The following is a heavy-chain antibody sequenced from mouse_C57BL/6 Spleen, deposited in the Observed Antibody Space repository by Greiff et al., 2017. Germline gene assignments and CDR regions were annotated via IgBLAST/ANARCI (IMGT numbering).Heavy chain of an antibody. CDR2: INYDGSST. Sequence: EVNVVESEGGLVQPGSSMKLSCTASGFTFSDYYMAWVRQVPEKGLEWVANINYDGSSTYYLDSLKSRFIISRDNAKNILYLQMSSLKSEDTATYYCARDNGKDWYFDVWGTGTTVTVSS. CDR3: ARDNGKDWYFDV. CDR1: GFTFSDYY. D-gene: IGHD2-1*01. J-gene: IGHJ1*03. V-gene: IGHV5-16*01.